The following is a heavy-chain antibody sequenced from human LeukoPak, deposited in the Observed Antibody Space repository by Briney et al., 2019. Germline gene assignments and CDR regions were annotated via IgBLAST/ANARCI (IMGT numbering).Heavy chain of an antibody. CDR1: GGSISSYY. Sequence: PSETLSLTCTVSGGSISSYYWSWIRQPPGKGLEWIGYIYYSGSTNYNPSLKSRVTISVDTSKNQFSLKLSSVTAADTAVYYCARRKSSRATEGYYFDYWGQGTLVTVSS. CDR3: ARRKSSRATEGYYFDY. D-gene: IGHD1-26*01. CDR2: IYYSGST. V-gene: IGHV4-59*08. J-gene: IGHJ4*02.